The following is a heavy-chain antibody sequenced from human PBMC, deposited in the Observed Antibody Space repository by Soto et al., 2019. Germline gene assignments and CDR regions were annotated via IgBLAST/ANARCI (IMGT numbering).Heavy chain of an antibody. V-gene: IGHV4-59*02. CDR2: IFHSGSS. Sequence: PSETLSLTCTVSGGSVTGFYWSWIRQPPGKGLEWIGYIFHSGSSNYHPSLKSRVTISVDTSKSQISLRLTSVTAADTAVYYCARASGLGVAHIEYWGQGTPVTVSS. J-gene: IGHJ4*02. CDR3: ARASGLGVAHIEY. CDR1: GGSVTGFY. D-gene: IGHD6-19*01.